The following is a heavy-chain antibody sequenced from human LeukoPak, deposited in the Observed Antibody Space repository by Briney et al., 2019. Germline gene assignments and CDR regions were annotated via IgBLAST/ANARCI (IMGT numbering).Heavy chain of an antibody. Sequence: GGSLRLSCAASGFTFRNYAMSWVRQAPGKGLEWVSAIRGRGTSAYYADSVNGRFTISRDNSKNSLYLQMNSLRAEDTALYYCAKQALTGPGEGFDSWGQGTLVTVSS. V-gene: IGHV3-23*01. D-gene: IGHD1-1*01. CDR3: AKQALTGPGEGFDS. J-gene: IGHJ4*02. CDR2: IRGRGTSA. CDR1: GFTFRNYA.